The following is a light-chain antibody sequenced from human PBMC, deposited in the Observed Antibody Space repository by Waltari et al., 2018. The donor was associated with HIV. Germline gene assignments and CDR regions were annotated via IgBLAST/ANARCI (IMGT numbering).Light chain of an antibody. Sequence: EIVLTQSPATLSLSPGERATLSCRASQSVSSYLAWYQQKPGQAPRLLIYDASNRATGIPARFSGSGSGTDFTLTISSLEPEDFAVYYCQQRSNWLFTFGPGT. CDR3: QQRSNWLFT. V-gene: IGKV3-11*01. J-gene: IGKJ3*01. CDR2: DAS. CDR1: QSVSSY.